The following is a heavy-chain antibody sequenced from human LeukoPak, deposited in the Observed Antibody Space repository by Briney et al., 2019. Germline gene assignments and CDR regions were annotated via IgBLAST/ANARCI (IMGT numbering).Heavy chain of an antibody. J-gene: IGHJ4*02. Sequence: ASVKVSCKTSGYSFTNYGVSWVRQAPGQGLEWMGWISPYDANTKYEQSPQGRVTMTTDTSTSTAYMGLRSLRSDDTAVYYCARGPYCSGSTCYSQYFDSWGQGTLVTVSS. V-gene: IGHV1-18*01. CDR2: ISPYDANT. CDR3: ARGPYCSGSTCYSQYFDS. CDR1: GYSFTNYG. D-gene: IGHD2-15*01.